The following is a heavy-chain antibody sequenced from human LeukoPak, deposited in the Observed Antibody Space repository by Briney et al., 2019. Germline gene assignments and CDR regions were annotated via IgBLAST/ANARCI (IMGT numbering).Heavy chain of an antibody. CDR3: ARDPGPGYCSGGSCYSFDY. J-gene: IGHJ4*02. Sequence: KAGGSLRLSCAASGFTFSSYSMNWVRQAPGKGLEWVSSISSRSSYIFYADSVKGRFTISRDNAKNSLYLQMNSLRAEDTAVYYCARDPGPGYCSGGSCYSFDYWGQGTLVTVSS. D-gene: IGHD2-15*01. CDR1: GFTFSSYS. CDR2: ISSRSSYI. V-gene: IGHV3-21*01.